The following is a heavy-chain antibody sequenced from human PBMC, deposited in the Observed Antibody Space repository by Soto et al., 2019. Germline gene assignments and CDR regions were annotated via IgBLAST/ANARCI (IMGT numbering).Heavy chain of an antibody. J-gene: IGHJ4*02. CDR3: ARGGPHRYGGSWNYYFDR. D-gene: IGHD5-18*01. CDR2: IIPIFGTA. CDR1: GGTFSSYA. V-gene: IGHV1-69*13. Sequence: SVKVSCKASGGTFSSYAISWVRQAPGQGLEWMGGIIPIFGTANYAQKFQGRVTITADESTSTAYMELSSLRSEDTAVYYRARGGPHRYGGSWNYYFDRWGQGTLVTVSS.